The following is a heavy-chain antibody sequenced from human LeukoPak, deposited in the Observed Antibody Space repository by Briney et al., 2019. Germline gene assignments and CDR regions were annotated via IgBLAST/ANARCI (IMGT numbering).Heavy chain of an antibody. J-gene: IGHJ4*02. CDR1: GYSISSGYY. Sequence: PSETLSLTCSVSGYSISSGYYWSRIRQPPGKGLEWIGYIYYSGSTNYNPSLKSRVTISVDTSKNQFSLKLSSVTAADTAVYYCARAPLRRANFDYWGQGTLVTVSS. CDR2: IYYSGST. V-gene: IGHV4-61*01. CDR3: ARAPLRRANFDY.